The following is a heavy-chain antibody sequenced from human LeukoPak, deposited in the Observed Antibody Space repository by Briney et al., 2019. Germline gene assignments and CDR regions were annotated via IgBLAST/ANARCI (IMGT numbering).Heavy chain of an antibody. V-gene: IGHV3-74*01. CDR3: ASTPLKEDAFDI. CDR2: INSDGSST. J-gene: IGHJ3*02. CDR1: GFTFSGSW. Sequence: GGSLRLSCIASGFTFSGSWMHWVRQVPGKGLEWVSRINSDGSSTAYADSVKGRFTISRDNSKNTLYLQMNSLRAEDTAVYYCASTPLKEDAFDIWGQGTMVTVSS.